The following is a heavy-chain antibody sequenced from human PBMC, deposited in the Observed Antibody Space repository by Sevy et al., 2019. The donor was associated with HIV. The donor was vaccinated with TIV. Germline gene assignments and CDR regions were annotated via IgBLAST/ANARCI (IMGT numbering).Heavy chain of an antibody. J-gene: IGHJ1*01. V-gene: IGHV3-30*04. Sequence: GGSLRLSCTVSGVIFSNFAMHWVRLAPRKGLEWVAVTSYDGSHKYYADSVKGRFTGSRDNSRNILSLEMNSLRRDDTAVYYCARGENDDEFFQYWGQGTLVTVSS. CDR2: TSYDGSHK. D-gene: IGHD1-26*01. CDR1: GVIFSNFA. CDR3: ARGENDDEFFQY.